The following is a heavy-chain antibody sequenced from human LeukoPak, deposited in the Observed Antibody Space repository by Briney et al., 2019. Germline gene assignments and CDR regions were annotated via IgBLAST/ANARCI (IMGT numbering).Heavy chain of an antibody. CDR1: GGTFSSYA. Sequence: ASVKVSCKASGGTFSSYAISWVRQAPGQGLEWMGRIIPILGIANYAQKFQGRVTITADKSTSTAYMELSSLRSEDTAVYYCARETSSGYYFDYWGQGTLVTVSS. J-gene: IGHJ4*02. CDR2: IIPILGIA. D-gene: IGHD3-22*01. V-gene: IGHV1-69*04. CDR3: ARETSSGYYFDY.